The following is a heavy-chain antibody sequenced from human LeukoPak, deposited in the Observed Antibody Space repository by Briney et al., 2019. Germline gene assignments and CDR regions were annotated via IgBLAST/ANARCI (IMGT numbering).Heavy chain of an antibody. CDR1: GFTVSSNY. V-gene: IGHV3-66*02. CDR3: ATTPAGYSSYPTDY. Sequence: GGSLRLSCAASGFTVSSNYMSWVRQAPGKGLEWVSVIYSGGSTYYADSVKGRVTISRDNSKNTLYLQMNSLRAEDTAVYYCATTPAGYSSYPTDYWGQGTLVTVSS. CDR2: IYSGGST. D-gene: IGHD6-13*01. J-gene: IGHJ4*01.